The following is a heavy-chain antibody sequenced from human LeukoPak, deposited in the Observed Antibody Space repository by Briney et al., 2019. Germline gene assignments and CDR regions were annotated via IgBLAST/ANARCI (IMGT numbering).Heavy chain of an antibody. CDR1: GFTFSSYW. D-gene: IGHD3-3*01. Sequence: TGGSLRLSCAASGFTFSSYWMHWVRQAPGKGLVWVSRINSDGSSTSYADSVKGRFTISRDNAKNTLYLQMNSLRAEGTAVYYCARPNDFWSGYYNYWGQGTLVTVSS. CDR3: ARPNDFWSGYYNY. V-gene: IGHV3-74*01. J-gene: IGHJ4*02. CDR2: INSDGSST.